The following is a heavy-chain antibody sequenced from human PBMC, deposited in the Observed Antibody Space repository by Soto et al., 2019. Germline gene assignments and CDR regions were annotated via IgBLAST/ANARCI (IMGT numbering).Heavy chain of an antibody. D-gene: IGHD4-17*01. CDR3: ATAYGGNYYYFDY. V-gene: IGHV4-39*01. CDR1: GGSVSSSTYY. CDR2: IYYSGNT. Sequence: QLQLQESGPGLVKPSETLSLTCTVSGGSVSSSTYYWGWIRQPPGKGLEWIGSIYYSGNTYYNPPLKSRVAISVDTSKNQFSLKLSSVTAADTAVYYCATAYGGNYYYFDYWGQGTLVTVSS. J-gene: IGHJ4*02.